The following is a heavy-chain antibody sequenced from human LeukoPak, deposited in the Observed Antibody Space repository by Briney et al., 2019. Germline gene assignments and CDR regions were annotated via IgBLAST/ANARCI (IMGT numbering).Heavy chain of an antibody. J-gene: IGHJ4*02. CDR3: AISGYCSSTSCPPDY. CDR2: ISPNSGGT. CDR1: GYTFTGYY. V-gene: IGHV1-2*02. Sequence: GASVKVSCKASGYTFTGYYMHWVRHAPGQGLEWMGWISPNSGGTNYAQKFQGRVTMTRDTSISTAYMELSRLRSDDTAVYYCAISGYCSSTSCPPDYWGQGTLVTVSS. D-gene: IGHD2-2*01.